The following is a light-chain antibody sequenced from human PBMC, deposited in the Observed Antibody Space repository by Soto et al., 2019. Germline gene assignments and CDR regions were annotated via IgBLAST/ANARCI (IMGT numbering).Light chain of an antibody. Sequence: DIQMTQSPSTLSASVGDTLTVTCRASQSVSGWLAWYQQKPGEXPKXXIYDASALPRGVPSRFRGSGSGTKLTINISSLKPEDGETDECQQLQSFSRTFGQGTKVDIK. CDR1: QSVSGW. CDR2: DAS. V-gene: IGKV1-5*01. J-gene: IGKJ1*01. CDR3: QQLQSFSRT.